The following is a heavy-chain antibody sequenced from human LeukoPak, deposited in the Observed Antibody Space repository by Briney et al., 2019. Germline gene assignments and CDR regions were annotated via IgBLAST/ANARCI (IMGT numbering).Heavy chain of an antibody. D-gene: IGHD6-6*01. V-gene: IGHV3-7*01. CDR2: IKEDGSEI. CDR1: GFPFSTYW. J-gene: IGHJ6*02. Sequence: GGSLRLSCAASGFPFSTYWMNWVRQAPGKGLEWVANIKEDGSEIHYVDSVKGRFTISRDNSKNTLYLQMNTLRAEDTAVYYCAKARPAIAARVGYYYGLDVWGQGTTVTVSS. CDR3: AKARPAIAARVGYYYGLDV.